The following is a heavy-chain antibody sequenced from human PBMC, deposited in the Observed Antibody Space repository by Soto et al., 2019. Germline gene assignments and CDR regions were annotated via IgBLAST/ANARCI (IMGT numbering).Heavy chain of an antibody. CDR3: AKDTYSSSWYF. Sequence: PGGSLRLSCTAPGFTFTNYAMTWVRQAPGKGLEWVSSISESGGATYYADSVKGRFTISRDNSKNTLYLQMNGLRAEDTALYYCAKDTYSSSWYFWGQGTLVTVSS. CDR2: ISESGGAT. CDR1: GFTFTNYA. J-gene: IGHJ4*02. D-gene: IGHD6-13*01. V-gene: IGHV3-23*01.